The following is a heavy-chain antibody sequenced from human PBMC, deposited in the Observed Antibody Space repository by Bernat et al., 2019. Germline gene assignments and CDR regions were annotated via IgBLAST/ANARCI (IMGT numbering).Heavy chain of an antibody. V-gene: IGHV3-7*01. CDR3: ARGVSSTIFGVTGDAFDI. D-gene: IGHD3-3*01. CDR1: GFIFSSYW. CDR2: IKQDGSEK. J-gene: IGHJ3*02. Sequence: EVQLVESGGGLVQPGGSLRLSCAASGFIFSSYWMSWVRQAPGKGLEWVANIKQDGSEKYYVDSVKGRFTISRDNAKNSLYLQMNSLRAEDTAVYYCARGVSSTIFGVTGDAFDIWGQGTMVTVSS.